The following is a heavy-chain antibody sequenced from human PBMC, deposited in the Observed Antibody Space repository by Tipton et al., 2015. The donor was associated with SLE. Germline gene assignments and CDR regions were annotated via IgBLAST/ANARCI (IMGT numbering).Heavy chain of an antibody. D-gene: IGHD3-22*01. Sequence: TLSLTCAVYGGSFSGYSWSWIRQPPGKGLEWIGQTNPSGNTNYNPSLKSRVTISFDTSKNQLSLKLSSVTAAETAVYYCARPGNYFDSSGHHDAFDVWGQGTMVTVSS. V-gene: IGHV4-34*01. CDR3: ARPGNYFDSSGHHDAFDV. CDR2: TNPSGNT. J-gene: IGHJ3*01. CDR1: GGSFSGYS.